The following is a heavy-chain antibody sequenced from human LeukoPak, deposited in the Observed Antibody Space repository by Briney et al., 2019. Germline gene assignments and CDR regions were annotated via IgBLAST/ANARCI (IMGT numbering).Heavy chain of an antibody. Sequence: GALRLSCAASGFTFSDYAMHWVRQAPGKGLGYGSRISSNGGSTYYANSVKGRFTISRDNPKNTLFLQMGSLRAEDMAVYYCAREECSGGSCSDYWGQGTLVTVSS. V-gene: IGHV3-64*01. CDR2: ISSNGGST. D-gene: IGHD2-15*01. CDR3: AREECSGGSCSDY. J-gene: IGHJ4*02. CDR1: GFTFSDYA.